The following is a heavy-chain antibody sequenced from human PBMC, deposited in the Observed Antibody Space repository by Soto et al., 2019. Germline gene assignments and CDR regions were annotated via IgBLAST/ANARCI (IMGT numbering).Heavy chain of an antibody. CDR1: GGSISSSSYY. CDR2: IYYSGST. V-gene: IGHV4-39*01. D-gene: IGHD6-13*01. J-gene: IGHJ4*02. CDR3: ARHPSGYSSSWPIFDY. Sequence: SETLSLTCTVSGGSISSSSYYWGWIRQPPGKGLEWIGSIYYSGSTYYNPSLKSRVTISVDTSKNQFSLKLSSVTAADTAVYYCARHPSGYSSSWPIFDYWGQGTLVTVS.